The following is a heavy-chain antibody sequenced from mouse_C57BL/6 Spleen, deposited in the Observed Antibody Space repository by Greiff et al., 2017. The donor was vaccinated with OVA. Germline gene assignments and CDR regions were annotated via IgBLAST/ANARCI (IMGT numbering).Heavy chain of an antibody. V-gene: IGHV1-26*01. CDR1: GYTFTDYY. CDR3: APVRWCKGHYFDY. CDR2: INPNNGGT. Sequence: VQLQQSGPELVKPGASVKISCKASGYTFTDYYMNWVKQSHGKSLEWIGDINPNNGGTSYNQKFKGKATLTVDKSSSTAYMELRSLTSEDSAVYYCAPVRWCKGHYFDYWGQGTTLTVSS. J-gene: IGHJ2*01. D-gene: IGHD1-1*02.